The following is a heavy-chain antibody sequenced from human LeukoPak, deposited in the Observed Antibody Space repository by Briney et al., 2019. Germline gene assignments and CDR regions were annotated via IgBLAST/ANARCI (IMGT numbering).Heavy chain of an antibody. CDR2: IHGGAEGT. Sequence: SGGSLRLSCTASTFTFSDYAMSWVRQAPGKRLEWVPTIHGGAEGTFYADAVKGRFTISRDNSKHTLYLQMNSLTAEDTAVYYCVRGKGGDYWGQGTLVTVSS. V-gene: IGHV3-23*01. CDR1: TFTFSDYA. CDR3: VRGKGGDY. J-gene: IGHJ4*02. D-gene: IGHD1-26*01.